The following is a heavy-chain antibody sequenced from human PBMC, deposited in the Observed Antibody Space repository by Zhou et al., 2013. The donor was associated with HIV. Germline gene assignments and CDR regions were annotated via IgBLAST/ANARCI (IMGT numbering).Heavy chain of an antibody. CDR3: ARDSEWLRLRILDY. D-gene: IGHD5-12*01. J-gene: IGHJ4*02. CDR1: GGTFSSYA. V-gene: IGHV1-2*02. Sequence: QVQLVQSGAEVKKPGSSVKVSCKASGGTFSSYAISWVRQAPGQGLEWMGWINPNSGGTNYAQKFQGRVTMTGDTSISTAYMELSKLRSDDTAVYYCARDSEWLRLRILDYWGQGTLVTVSS. CDR2: INPNSGGT.